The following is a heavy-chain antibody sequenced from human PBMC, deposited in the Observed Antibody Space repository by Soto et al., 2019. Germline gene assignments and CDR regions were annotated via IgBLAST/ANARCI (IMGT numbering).Heavy chain of an antibody. CDR3: ARDTDGIHY. D-gene: IGHD3-3*02. J-gene: IGHJ4*02. CDR1: GLIFSNYK. CDR2: ISTDGSVT. V-gene: IGHV3-74*01. Sequence: VGSLRLSCAASGLIFSNYKMHWVRQAPGKGLVWVSRISTDGSVTDYADSVKGRFTVSRDNAKNTLYLQMNSLRAEDTAVYYCARDTDGIHYWGQGTLVTVSS.